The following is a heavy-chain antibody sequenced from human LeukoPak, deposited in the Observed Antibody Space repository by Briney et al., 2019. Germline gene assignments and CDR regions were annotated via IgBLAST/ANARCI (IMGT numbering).Heavy chain of an antibody. J-gene: IGHJ3*02. Sequence: GGSLRLSCAASGFTFSDYYMSWIRQAPGKGLEWVSYISSSGSTIYYADSVKGRFTISRDNAKNSLYLQMNSLRAEDTAVYYCAKVGGSYEHHDAFDIWGQGTMVTVSS. CDR3: AKVGGSYEHHDAFDI. CDR2: ISSSGSTI. V-gene: IGHV3-11*01. D-gene: IGHD1-26*01. CDR1: GFTFSDYY.